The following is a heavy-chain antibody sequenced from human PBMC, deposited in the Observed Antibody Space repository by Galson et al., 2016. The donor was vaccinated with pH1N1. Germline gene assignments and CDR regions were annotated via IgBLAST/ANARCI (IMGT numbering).Heavy chain of an antibody. J-gene: IGHJ4*02. CDR3: ARDVRVSLWLPDF. D-gene: IGHD5-18*01. Sequence: SVKVSCKASGYTFTIYAISWVRQAPGQGLEWMAWMSDYNGNTNYAQKFQGRVTMATDTSTNTAYMELRNLTSDDTAVYYCARDVRVSLWLPDFWGQGTLVTVSS. CDR2: MSDYNGNT. CDR1: GYTFTIYA. V-gene: IGHV1-18*01.